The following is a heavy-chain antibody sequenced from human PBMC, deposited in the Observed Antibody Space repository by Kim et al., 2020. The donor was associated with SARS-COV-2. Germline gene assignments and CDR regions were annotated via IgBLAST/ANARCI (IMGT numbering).Heavy chain of an antibody. V-gene: IGHV3-21*01. CDR3: ARDLPWTSGWYFDY. J-gene: IGHJ4*02. D-gene: IGHD6-19*01. Sequence: ADSVKCRFTISIDNAKNSLYLQMNSLSAEDTAVYYCARDLPWTSGWYFDYWGQGTLVTVSS.